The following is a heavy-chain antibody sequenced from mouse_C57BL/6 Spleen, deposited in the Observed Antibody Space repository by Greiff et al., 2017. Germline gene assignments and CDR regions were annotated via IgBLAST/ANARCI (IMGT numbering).Heavy chain of an antibody. CDR3: ASYSNYDWYFDV. J-gene: IGHJ1*03. D-gene: IGHD2-5*01. Sequence: EVHLVESGGDLVKPGGSLKLSCAASGFTFSSYGMSWVRQTPDKRLEWVATISSGGSYTYYPDSVKGRFTISRDNAKNTLYLQMSSLKSEDTAMYYCASYSNYDWYFDVWGTGTTVTVSS. CDR2: ISSGGSYT. V-gene: IGHV5-6*01. CDR1: GFTFSSYG.